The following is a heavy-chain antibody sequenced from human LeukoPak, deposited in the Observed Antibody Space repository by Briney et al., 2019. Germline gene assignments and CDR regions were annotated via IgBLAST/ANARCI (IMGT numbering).Heavy chain of an antibody. V-gene: IGHV3-21*01. Sequence: GGSLRLSCAASGFSFSTYSFNWVRQAPGKGLEWVSYISSSSVYIYYADSVKGRFTISRDNAKNSLYLQMNSLRAEDTAVYYCARDPVSSGWYRDAFDIWGQGTMVTVSS. CDR1: GFSFSTYS. CDR2: ISSSSVYI. CDR3: ARDPVSSGWYRDAFDI. D-gene: IGHD6-19*01. J-gene: IGHJ3*02.